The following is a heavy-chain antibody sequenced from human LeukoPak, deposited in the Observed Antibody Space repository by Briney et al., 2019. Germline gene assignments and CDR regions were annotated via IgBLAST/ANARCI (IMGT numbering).Heavy chain of an antibody. Sequence: SETLSLTCAINGESFSGFFCTWIRQSPGKGLEWIGEVSHSGSTLYNPSLKGRVTLSVDTFKNHFSLNLSSVTAADTAVYYCARGRTHNWFDPWGQGTLVTVSS. J-gene: IGHJ5*02. CDR2: VSHSGST. V-gene: IGHV4-34*01. CDR3: ARGRTHNWFDP. D-gene: IGHD3/OR15-3a*01. CDR1: GESFSGFF.